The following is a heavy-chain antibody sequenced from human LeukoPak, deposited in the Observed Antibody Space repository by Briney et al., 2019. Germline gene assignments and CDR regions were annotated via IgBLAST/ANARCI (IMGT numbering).Heavy chain of an antibody. V-gene: IGHV3-53*01. CDR3: ARDLVRATGRVGY. D-gene: IGHD1-26*01. J-gene: IGHJ4*02. CDR2: IYSGGST. Sequence: GGSLRLSCAASGFTVSSNYMSWVRQAPGKGLEWVSVIYSGGSTYYADSVKGRFTISRDNSKNTLYLQMNSLGAEDTAVYYCARDLVRATGRVGYWGQGTLVTVSS. CDR1: GFTVSSNY.